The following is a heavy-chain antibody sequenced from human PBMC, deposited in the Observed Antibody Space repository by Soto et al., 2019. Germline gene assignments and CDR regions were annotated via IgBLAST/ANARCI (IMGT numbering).Heavy chain of an antibody. CDR2: ISAYNGNT. Sequence: QVQLVQSGAEVKKPGASVKVSCKASGYTFTSYGISWVRQAPGQGLEWMGWISAYNGNTNYAQKLQGRVTMTTATATSTAYMELRSLRSDDTAVYYCARDNIVVVPAAMPEGYYYYYGMDVWGQGTTVTVSS. CDR3: ARDNIVVVPAAMPEGYYYYYGMDV. J-gene: IGHJ6*02. CDR1: GYTFTSYG. V-gene: IGHV1-18*01. D-gene: IGHD2-2*01.